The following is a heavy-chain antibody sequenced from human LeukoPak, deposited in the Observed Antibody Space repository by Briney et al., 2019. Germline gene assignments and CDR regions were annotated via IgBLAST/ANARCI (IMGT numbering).Heavy chain of an antibody. J-gene: IGHJ6*02. CDR3: ARGYSSGWSLYYYYGMDV. D-gene: IGHD6-19*01. CDR2: INPNSGGT. V-gene: IGHV1-2*02. CDR1: GYTFTGYY. Sequence: GASVKVSCEASGYTFTGYYMHWVRQAPGQGLEWMGWINPNSGGTNYAQKFQGRVTMTRDTSISTAYMELSRLRSDDTAVYYCARGYSSGWSLYYYYGMDVWGQGTTVTVSS.